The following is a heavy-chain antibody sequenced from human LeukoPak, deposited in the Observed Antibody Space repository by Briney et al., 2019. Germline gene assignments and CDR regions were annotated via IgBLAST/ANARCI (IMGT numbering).Heavy chain of an antibody. Sequence: GGSLRLSCAASGFTFSSYAMSWVRQAPGKGLEWVSAISSSGSTIYYADSVKGRFTISRDDAKNSLYLQMNSLRAEDTAVYYCAELGITMIGGVWGKGTTVTISS. J-gene: IGHJ6*04. CDR3: AELGITMIGGV. CDR2: ISSSGSTI. V-gene: IGHV3-48*03. CDR1: GFTFSSYA. D-gene: IGHD3-10*02.